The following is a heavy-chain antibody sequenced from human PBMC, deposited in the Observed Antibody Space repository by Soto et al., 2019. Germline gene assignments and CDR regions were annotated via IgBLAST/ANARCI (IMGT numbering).Heavy chain of an antibody. Sequence: SETLSLTCTVSGGSFSPNYWSWIRQPPGKGLEWIGYIYYSGSTNYNPSLKSRVTISVDTSKNQFSLKLSSVTAADTAVYYCARGRSAVVYYYDSSGYYPDAFDIWGQGTMVTVSS. D-gene: IGHD3-22*01. CDR1: GGSFSPNY. J-gene: IGHJ3*02. CDR2: IYYSGST. CDR3: ARGRSAVVYYYDSSGYYPDAFDI. V-gene: IGHV4-59*01.